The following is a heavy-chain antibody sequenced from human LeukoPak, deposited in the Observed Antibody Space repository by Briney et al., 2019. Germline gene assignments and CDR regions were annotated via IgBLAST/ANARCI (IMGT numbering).Heavy chain of an antibody. CDR1: GFTVSSNY. Sequence: PGGSLRLSCAAPGFTVSSNYMSWVRQAPGRGLEWVSVIYSGGSTYYADSVKGRFTISRDNSKNTLYLQMNSLRAEDTAVYYCARDGILWFGESYYFDYWGQGTLVTVSS. CDR2: IYSGGST. J-gene: IGHJ4*02. CDR3: ARDGILWFGESYYFDY. D-gene: IGHD3-10*01. V-gene: IGHV3-66*01.